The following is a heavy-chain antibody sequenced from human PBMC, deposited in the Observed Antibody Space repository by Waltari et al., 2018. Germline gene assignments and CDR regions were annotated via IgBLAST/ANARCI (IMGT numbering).Heavy chain of an antibody. CDR3: ARADYGSGTYFNPPYFDY. V-gene: IGHV1-46*01. CDR2: SNPSGGRT. D-gene: IGHD3-10*01. Sequence: QVQLVQSGAEVKKPGASVKVSCKASGYSFTSSYIHWSRHAPGQGLQWMGISNPSGGRTSSAQKFQGRITLTSDTSTSTVYMELSSLRSDDTAVYYCARADYGSGTYFNPPYFDYWGQGTLVTVSS. J-gene: IGHJ4*02. CDR1: GYSFTSSY.